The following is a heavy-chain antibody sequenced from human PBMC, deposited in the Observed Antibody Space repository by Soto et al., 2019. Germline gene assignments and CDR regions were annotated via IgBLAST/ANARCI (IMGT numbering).Heavy chain of an antibody. Sequence: RGESLKISCKGSWYMFTKYWIAWVRQMPGKGLEWMGIIYPGDSDTRYSPSFQGQVTISADKSISTAYLQWSSLKASDTAMYYCARMDKGGNYYFEYWGQGTLVTVSS. CDR2: IYPGDSDT. J-gene: IGHJ4*02. CDR1: WYMFTKYW. CDR3: ARMDKGGNYYFEY. V-gene: IGHV5-51*01. D-gene: IGHD2-2*03.